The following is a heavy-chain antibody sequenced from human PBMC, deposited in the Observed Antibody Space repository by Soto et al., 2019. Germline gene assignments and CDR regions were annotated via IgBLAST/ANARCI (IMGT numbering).Heavy chain of an antibody. Sequence: SETLSLTCTVSYGSVSSDPFYWTWIRQHPGKGLEWIGYVYYRGNTYYNASLKSRVSISIDTSKNQFSLRLSSVTAADTAVYYCARDGDGRMTTNPYYYNGMDVWGPGTTVT. CDR1: YGSVSSDPFY. CDR3: ARDGDGRMTTNPYYYNGMDV. V-gene: IGHV4-61*01. D-gene: IGHD4-4*01. CDR2: VYYRGNT. J-gene: IGHJ6*02.